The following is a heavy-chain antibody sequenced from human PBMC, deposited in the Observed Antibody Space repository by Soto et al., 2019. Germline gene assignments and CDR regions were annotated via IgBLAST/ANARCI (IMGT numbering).Heavy chain of an antibody. Sequence: EVQLVESGGGLVQPGRSLRLSCAASGFTLDDYAMHWVRQAPGKGLEWVSGISWNSGSIGYADSVKGRFTISRDNAKNSLYLQMNSLRAEDTALYYCAKDKVAAAGQSFDYWGQGTLVTVSS. V-gene: IGHV3-9*01. CDR3: AKDKVAAAGQSFDY. CDR1: GFTLDDYA. D-gene: IGHD6-13*01. J-gene: IGHJ4*02. CDR2: ISWNSGSI.